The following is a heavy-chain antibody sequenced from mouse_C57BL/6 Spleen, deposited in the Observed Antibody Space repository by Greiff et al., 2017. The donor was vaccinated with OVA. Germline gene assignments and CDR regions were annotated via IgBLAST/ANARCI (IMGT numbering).Heavy chain of an antibody. CDR2: ISSGGSYT. Sequence: EVQGVESGGDLVKPGGSLKLSCAASGFTFSSYGMSWVRQTPDKRLEWVATISSGGSYTYYPDSVKGRFTISRDNAKNTLYLQKSSLKSEDTAMYYCAGEETAQATHFAYWGQGTLVTVSA. D-gene: IGHD3-2*02. J-gene: IGHJ3*01. CDR3: AGEETAQATHFAY. CDR1: GFTFSSYG. V-gene: IGHV5-6*01.